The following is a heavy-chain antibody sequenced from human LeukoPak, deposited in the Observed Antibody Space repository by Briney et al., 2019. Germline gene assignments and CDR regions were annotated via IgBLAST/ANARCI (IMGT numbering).Heavy chain of an antibody. CDR3: ARGKEALPQDAFDI. CDR1: GGTFNNYA. Sequence: GASVKVSCKASGGTFNNYAISWVRQAPGQGPEWMGGVMPLFGPPDYAQKFQGRLTISADESTTTAYLELSSLTSDDTAVYFCARGKEALPQDAFDIWGQGAMVTVSS. CDR2: VMPLFGPP. J-gene: IGHJ3*02. V-gene: IGHV1-69*13.